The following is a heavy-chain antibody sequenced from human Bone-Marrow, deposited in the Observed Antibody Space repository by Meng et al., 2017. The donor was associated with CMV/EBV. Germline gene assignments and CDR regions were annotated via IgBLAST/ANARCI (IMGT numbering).Heavy chain of an antibody. CDR2: MNPNSGNT. D-gene: IGHD3-3*01. CDR1: GYTFTSYY. Sequence: ASVKVSCKASGYTFTSYYMHWVRQATGQGLEWMGWMNPNSGNTGYAQKFQGRVTMTRNTSISTAYMELSSLRSEDTAVYYCARASYDFWSGYYLYYYYCYGMDVWGQGTTVTVSS. J-gene: IGHJ6*02. CDR3: ARASYDFWSGYYLYYYYCYGMDV. V-gene: IGHV1-8*02.